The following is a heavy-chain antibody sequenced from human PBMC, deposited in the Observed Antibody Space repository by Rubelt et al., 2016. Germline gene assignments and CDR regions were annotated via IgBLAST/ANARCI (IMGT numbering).Heavy chain of an antibody. D-gene: IGHD4-17*01. CDR3: ARANHGDYEDY. Sequence: QVQLVQSGAEVKKPGASVKVSCKASGYTFTNYGTHWVRQAPGQRLEWMGWIDAGNGDTKYSQKLKDRVSITRDASANTAYMELGSLRSEDTAVYYCARANHGDYEDYWGQGTLVTVSS. CDR2: IDAGNGDT. J-gene: IGHJ4*02. V-gene: IGHV1-3*01. CDR1: GYTFTNYG.